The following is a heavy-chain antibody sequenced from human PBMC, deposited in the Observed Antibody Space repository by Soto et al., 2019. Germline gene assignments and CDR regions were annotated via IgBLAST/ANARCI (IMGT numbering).Heavy chain of an antibody. CDR2: ISGSGGST. CDR1: GFTFSTNA. J-gene: IGHJ4*02. V-gene: IGHV3-23*01. CDR3: AKHQIGWYDFYY. D-gene: IGHD6-19*01. Sequence: EFQLLESGGGLVQPGGSLRLSCAASGFTFSTNAMSWVRQAPGKGLEWVSAISGSGGSTYYADSVKGRFTISRDNSKNTLYLQMTSLSAEDTAVFYCAKHQIGWYDFYYWGQGTLVTVSS.